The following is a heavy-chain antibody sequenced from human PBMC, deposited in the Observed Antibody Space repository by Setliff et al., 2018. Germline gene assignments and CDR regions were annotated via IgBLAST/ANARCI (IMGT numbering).Heavy chain of an antibody. CDR2: IKQDGSDK. V-gene: IGHV3-7*03. D-gene: IGHD4-17*01. CDR3: ASDIHNDYDYFDY. J-gene: IGHJ4*02. Sequence: GGSLRLSCAASGFIFSTYWMSWVRQAPGKGLEWVANIKQDGSDKYYVDSVKGRFIISRDDSKNTAYLQMNSLKTEDTAVYYCASDIHNDYDYFDYWGQGIQVTVSS. CDR1: GFIFSTYW.